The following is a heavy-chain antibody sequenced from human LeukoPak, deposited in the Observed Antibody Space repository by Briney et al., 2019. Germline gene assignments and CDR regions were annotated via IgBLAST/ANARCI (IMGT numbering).Heavy chain of an antibody. D-gene: IGHD3-10*01. CDR1: GGSFSGYY. V-gene: IGHV4-34*01. CDR2: INHSGST. Sequence: SETLSRTCAVYGGSFSGYYWSWIRQPPGKGLEWIGEINHSGSTNYHPSRKSRVTISVDTSKNQFSLKLSSVTAADTAVYYCARGPITMVRVRYNWFDPWGQGTLVTVSS. CDR3: ARGPITMVRVRYNWFDP. J-gene: IGHJ5*02.